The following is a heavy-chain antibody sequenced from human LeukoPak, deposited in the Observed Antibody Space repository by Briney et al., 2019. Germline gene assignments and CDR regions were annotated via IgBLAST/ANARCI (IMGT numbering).Heavy chain of an antibody. CDR2: IIPIFGTA. Sequence: SVKVSCKXSGGTFSSYAISWVRQAPGQGLERMGRIIPIFGTANYAQKFHGRVTITTDESTSTAYMELSSLRSEDTAVYYWARGYYDILPGYYLFDYWGEGTLVTVSS. CDR3: ARGYYDILPGYYLFDY. J-gene: IGHJ4*02. CDR1: GGTFSSYA. V-gene: IGHV1-69*05. D-gene: IGHD3-9*01.